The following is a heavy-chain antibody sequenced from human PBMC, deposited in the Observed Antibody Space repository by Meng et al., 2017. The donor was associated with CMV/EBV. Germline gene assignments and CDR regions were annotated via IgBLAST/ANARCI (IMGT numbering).Heavy chain of an antibody. Sequence: SETLSLTCTVSGGSVSSSSYYWGRTRQPPGRGLEWIGSIYFRRTTYNNPSPKSRVTISVDTSKTQFSLKLSSVTAADTAVYYCAREGMVGYYYYYGMDVWGQGTTVTVSS. V-gene: IGHV4-39*07. J-gene: IGHJ6*02. CDR2: IYFRRTT. CDR1: GGSVSSSSYY. CDR3: AREGMVGYYYYYGMDV. D-gene: IGHD1-26*01.